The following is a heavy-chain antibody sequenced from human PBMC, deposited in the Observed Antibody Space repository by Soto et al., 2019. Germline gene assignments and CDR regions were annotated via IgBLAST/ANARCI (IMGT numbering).Heavy chain of an antibody. CDR2: IHHSGST. CDR1: SASIISEQR. Sequence: QLQLQESGPGLVKPSETLSLTCTVSSASIISEQRWTWVRQPPGKGLEWIGEIHHSGSTNNNPSHRSRVPRPVDTSKTPFSLNLNSVTSAERAVYYCARSCGWYAIDHWGQGTLVIASS. J-gene: IGHJ4*02. V-gene: IGHV4-4*02. D-gene: IGHD6-19*01. CDR3: ARSCGWYAIDH.